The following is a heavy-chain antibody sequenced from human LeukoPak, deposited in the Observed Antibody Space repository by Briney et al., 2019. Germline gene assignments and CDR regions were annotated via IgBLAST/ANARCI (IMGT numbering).Heavy chain of an antibody. Sequence: PSQTLSLTCAVSGGSISSGGYSWSWIRQPPGKGLEWIGYIYHSGSTYYNPSLKSRVTISVDRSKNQFSLKLSSVTAADTAVYYCARHRTFLKQLVPFDYWGQGALVTVSS. CDR3: ARHRTFLKQLVPFDY. CDR1: GGSISSGGYS. CDR2: IYHSGST. V-gene: IGHV4-30-2*01. J-gene: IGHJ4*02. D-gene: IGHD6-6*01.